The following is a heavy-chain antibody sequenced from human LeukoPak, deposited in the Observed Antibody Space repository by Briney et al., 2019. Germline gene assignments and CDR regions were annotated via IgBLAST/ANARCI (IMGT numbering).Heavy chain of an antibody. CDR1: GYTFTSYG. D-gene: IGHD3-10*01. V-gene: IGHV1-18*01. Sequence: ASVKVSRKASGYTFTSYGISWVRQAPGQGLEWMGWISAYNGNTNYAQKLQGRVTMTTDTSTSTAYMELRSLRSDDTAVYYCARTGGITMVRGVIPYYYGMDVWGQGTTVTVSS. J-gene: IGHJ6*02. CDR2: ISAYNGNT. CDR3: ARTGGITMVRGVIPYYYGMDV.